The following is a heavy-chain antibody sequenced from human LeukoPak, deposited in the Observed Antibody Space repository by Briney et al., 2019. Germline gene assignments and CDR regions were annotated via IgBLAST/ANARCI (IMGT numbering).Heavy chain of an antibody. J-gene: IGHJ4*02. CDR3: ARHRPYNTGYYDFWSGYYTFGYFDY. CDR2: IYYSGST. CDR1: GGSISSGEYY. V-gene: IGHV4-30-4*08. D-gene: IGHD3-3*01. Sequence: SETLSLTCTVSGGSISSGEYYWHWIRQPPGMGLEWIGYIYYSGSTYYNSSLKSRVTISVDTSKNQFSLKLSSVTAADTAVYYCARHRPYNTGYYDFWSGYYTFGYFDYWGQGTLVTVSS.